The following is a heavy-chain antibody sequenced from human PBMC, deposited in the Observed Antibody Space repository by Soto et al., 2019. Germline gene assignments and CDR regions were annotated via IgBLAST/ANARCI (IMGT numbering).Heavy chain of an antibody. CDR2: IYPGDSDT. Sequence: ESLKISCKGSGYSFTIYWIGWVRQMPGKGLEWMGIIYPGDSDTRYSPSFQGQVTISADKSISTAYLQWSSLKASDTAMYYRARHGPRVYYDNSDYYYYGMDVWGQGTTVTVSS. D-gene: IGHD3-22*01. V-gene: IGHV5-51*01. CDR1: GYSFTIYW. CDR3: ARHGPRVYYDNSDYYYYGMDV. J-gene: IGHJ6*02.